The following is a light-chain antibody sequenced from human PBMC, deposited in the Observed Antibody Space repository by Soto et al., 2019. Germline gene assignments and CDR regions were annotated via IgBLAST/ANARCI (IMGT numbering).Light chain of an antibody. CDR1: QSISSW. CDR3: QQSYSTLRT. Sequence: DIQMTQSPSTLSASVGDRVTITCRASQSISSWLAWYQQKPGKAPKLLIYHAYSLESGVPSRFSGSESGTEFTLTINSLQPDDFATYYCQQSYSTLRTFGQGTKVYIK. J-gene: IGKJ1*01. V-gene: IGKV1-5*01. CDR2: HAY.